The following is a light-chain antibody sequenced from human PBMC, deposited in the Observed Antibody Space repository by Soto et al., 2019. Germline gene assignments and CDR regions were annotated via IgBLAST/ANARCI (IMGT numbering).Light chain of an antibody. V-gene: IGKV1-5*01. Sequence: DIQMTQSPSTLSASVGDRVTITCRASQSISSWLAWYQQKPGKAPKLLIYDASSLESGVPSRFSGSGSGTEFTLTLSSLQPDDFATYYFQQYNSYSWTFGQGNKVEIK. CDR2: DAS. J-gene: IGKJ1*01. CDR1: QSISSW. CDR3: QQYNSYSWT.